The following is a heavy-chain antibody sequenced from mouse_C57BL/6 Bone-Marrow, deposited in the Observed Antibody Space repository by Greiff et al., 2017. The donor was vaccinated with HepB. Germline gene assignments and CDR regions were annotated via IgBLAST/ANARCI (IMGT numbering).Heavy chain of an antibody. Sequence: QVQLKQPGAELVMPGASVKLSCKASGYTFTSYWMHWVKQRPGQGLEWIGEIDPSDSYTNYNQKFKGKSTLTVDKSSSTAYMQLSSLTSEDSAVYYWARVYYYCRYYYARDYWGKGTSVTLSS. J-gene: IGHJ4*01. CDR3: ARVYYYCRYYYARDY. D-gene: IGHD1-1*01. CDR2: IDPSDSYT. V-gene: IGHV1-69*01. CDR1: GYTFTSYW.